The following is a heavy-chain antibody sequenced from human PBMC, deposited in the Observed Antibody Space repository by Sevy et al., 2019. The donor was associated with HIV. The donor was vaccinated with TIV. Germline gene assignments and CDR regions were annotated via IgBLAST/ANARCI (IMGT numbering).Heavy chain of an antibody. J-gene: IGHJ4*02. CDR3: ARTYGSGSYYESGGFDY. CDR1: GYTFTSYG. CDR2: ISAYNGNT. D-gene: IGHD3-10*01. Sequence: ASVKVSCKASGYTFTSYGISWVRQAPGQGLEWMGWISAYNGNTNYAQKLQGRVTMTTDTSTSTAYMELRSLSSDDTAVYYCARTYGSGSYYESGGFDYWGQGTLVTVSS. V-gene: IGHV1-18*01.